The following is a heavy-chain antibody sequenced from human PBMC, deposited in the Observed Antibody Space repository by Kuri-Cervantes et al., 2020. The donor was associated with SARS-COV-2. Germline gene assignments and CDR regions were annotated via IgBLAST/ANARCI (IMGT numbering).Heavy chain of an antibody. D-gene: IGHD3-22*01. CDR1: GFTFSDHY. CDR2: TRNKANSYTT. CDR3: ARGNYYDSSGYFYYYGMDV. Sequence: AGSLRLSCAASGFTFSDHYMYWVRQAPGKGLEWVGRTRNKANSYTTEYAASVKGTFTISRDDSKYSLCLQMNSLKTEDTAVYYCARGNYYDSSGYFYYYGMDVWGQGTTVTVSS. J-gene: IGHJ6*02. V-gene: IGHV3-72*01.